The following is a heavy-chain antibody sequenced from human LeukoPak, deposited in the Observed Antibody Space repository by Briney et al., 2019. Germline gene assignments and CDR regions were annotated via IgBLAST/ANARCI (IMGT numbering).Heavy chain of an antibody. CDR3: AREGVYDNSGYNDALDI. Sequence: GGSLRLSCAASGFSVSKTYMNWVRQAPGKGPEWVSVIRSGGDTQYADSVKGRFTDSRDDSKNTLYLQMNSLRADDTAVYYCAREGVYDNSGYNDALDIWGQGTQVTVSS. V-gene: IGHV3-53*01. CDR2: IRSGGDT. J-gene: IGHJ3*02. D-gene: IGHD3-22*01. CDR1: GFSVSKTY.